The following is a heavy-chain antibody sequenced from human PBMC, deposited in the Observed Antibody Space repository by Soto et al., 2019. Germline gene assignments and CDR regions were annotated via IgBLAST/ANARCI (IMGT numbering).Heavy chain of an antibody. CDR2: VNLNTGGT. Sequence: QVQHVQSGAEVKKPGDSVKVSCKASGYSLTGHYMHWVRRAPGQGLEWMGWVNLNTGGTDYAQEFQGRVTMTTATSIRTVYLEVTRLKFVDTAIYYCARDPSSFLGRVYGMDVWGQGTAVTVSS. CDR1: GYSLTGHY. CDR3: ARDPSSFLGRVYGMDV. V-gene: IGHV1-2*02. J-gene: IGHJ6*02.